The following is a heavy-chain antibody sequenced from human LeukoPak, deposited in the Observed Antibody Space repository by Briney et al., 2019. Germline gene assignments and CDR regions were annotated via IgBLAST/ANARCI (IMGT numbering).Heavy chain of an antibody. CDR2: ISSSGSTI. V-gene: IGHV3-48*03. D-gene: IGHD1-26*01. Sequence: GGSLRLSFAASGFTHSSYEMNWVRQAPWKGRAGVSYISSSGSTIYYADSVKGRFTISRDNAKSSLYLQMNSLRAEDTAIYYCARDPYNGNYGDSYYYYMDVWGKGTTVTISS. CDR3: ARDPYNGNYGDSYYYYMDV. CDR1: GFTHSSYE. J-gene: IGHJ6*03.